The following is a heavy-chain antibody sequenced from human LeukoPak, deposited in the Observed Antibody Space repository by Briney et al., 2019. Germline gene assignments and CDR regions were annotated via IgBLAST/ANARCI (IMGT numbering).Heavy chain of an antibody. J-gene: IGHJ3*02. CDR1: GYTFTGYY. D-gene: IGHD6-13*01. CDR2: INPNSGGT. Sequence: ASVKVSCKASGYTFTGYYMHWVRQAPGQGLEWMGWINPNSGGTNYAQKFQGRATMTRDTSISTAYMELSRLRSDDTAVYYCARGGRGAAAGTRIDAFDIWGQGTMVTVSS. CDR3: ARGGRGAAAGTRIDAFDI. V-gene: IGHV1-2*02.